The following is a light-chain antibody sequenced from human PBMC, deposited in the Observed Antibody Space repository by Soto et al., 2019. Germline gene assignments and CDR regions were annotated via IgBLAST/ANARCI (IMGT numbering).Light chain of an antibody. CDR1: QSVSSN. V-gene: IGKV3-15*01. CDR2: AVS. CDR3: QQYNKWPLT. J-gene: IGKJ1*01. Sequence: EIMMTQSPGTLSASPGERATLSCRASQSVSSNLARYQQKPGQAPRLLIYAVSTRATGIPARFSGSGSGTEFTLTISSLQSEYFTVYYCQQYNKWPLTVGQGTKVEIK.